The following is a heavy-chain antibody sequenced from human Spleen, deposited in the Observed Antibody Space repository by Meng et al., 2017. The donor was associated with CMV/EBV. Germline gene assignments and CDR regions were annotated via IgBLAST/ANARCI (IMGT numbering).Heavy chain of an antibody. Sequence: VQMVHAGAEVKKPGAPGKVSFKASGYTFTRYGISWVRQAPGQGLEWMGWISAYNGNTNYAQKLQGRVTMTTDTSTSTAYMELRSLRSDDTAVYYCARVFLQLWFHVDYWGQGTLVTVSS. CDR3: ARVFLQLWFHVDY. V-gene: IGHV1-18*01. CDR1: GYTFTRYG. J-gene: IGHJ4*02. CDR2: ISAYNGNT. D-gene: IGHD5-18*01.